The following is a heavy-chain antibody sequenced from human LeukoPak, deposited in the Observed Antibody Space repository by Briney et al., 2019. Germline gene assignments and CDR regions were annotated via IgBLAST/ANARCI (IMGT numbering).Heavy chain of an antibody. Sequence: GGSLRLSCAASGFTFSSYSMNWVRQAPGKGLEWVSYISSSSSTIYYADSVKGRFTISIDNAKNSLYLQMNSLRDEDTAVYYCAKATGYYDYVWGLGDWGQGTLVTVSS. CDR1: GFTFSSYS. J-gene: IGHJ4*02. CDR2: ISSSSSTI. V-gene: IGHV3-48*02. D-gene: IGHD3-16*01. CDR3: AKATGYYDYVWGLGD.